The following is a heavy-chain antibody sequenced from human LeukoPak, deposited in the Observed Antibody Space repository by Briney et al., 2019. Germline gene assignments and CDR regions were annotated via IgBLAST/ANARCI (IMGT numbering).Heavy chain of an antibody. CDR2: IKQEGSEK. CDR3: ASQITMVRGDDY. D-gene: IGHD3-10*01. V-gene: IGHV3-7*01. CDR1: GFTFSDYW. Sequence: PGGSLRLSCAASGFTFSDYWMTWVRQAPGEGLEWVAHIKQEGSEKYYVDSVKGRFTISRDNAKNLLYLQMNSLRAEDTAVYYCASQITMVRGDDYWGQGTLVTVSS. J-gene: IGHJ4*02.